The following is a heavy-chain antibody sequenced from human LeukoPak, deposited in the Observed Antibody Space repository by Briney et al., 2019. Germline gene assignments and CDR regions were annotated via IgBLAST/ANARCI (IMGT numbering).Heavy chain of an antibody. J-gene: IGHJ4*02. Sequence: GGSLRLSCAVSGITLSNYAMSWVRQAPGKGLEWVAGISGSGGGTHYADSVKGRFTISRDNPKNTLYLQMNNLRAGDAAVYFCAKRGVVIRVILVGFHKEAYYFDSWGQGALVTVSS. CDR3: AKRGVVIRVILVGFHKEAYYFDS. V-gene: IGHV3-23*01. CDR1: GITLSNYA. CDR2: ISGSGGGT. D-gene: IGHD3-22*01.